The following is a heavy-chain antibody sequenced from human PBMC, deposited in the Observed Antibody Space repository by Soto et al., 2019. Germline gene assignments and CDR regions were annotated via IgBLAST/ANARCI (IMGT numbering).Heavy chain of an antibody. V-gene: IGHV1-2*04. CDR3: ARGWAHYYGSGSFPSPHPSDI. CDR2: INPNSGGT. J-gene: IGHJ4*02. Sequence: QVQLVQSGAEVKKPGASVKVSCKASGYTFTDYYLHWVRQAPGQGLEWMGWINPNSGGTHYAQKFQGWVTMTRDTSCTTAYMERDRLTYDDTAVYYCARGWAHYYGSGSFPSPHPSDIWGQGTLVTVSS. CDR1: GYTFTDYY. D-gene: IGHD3-10*01.